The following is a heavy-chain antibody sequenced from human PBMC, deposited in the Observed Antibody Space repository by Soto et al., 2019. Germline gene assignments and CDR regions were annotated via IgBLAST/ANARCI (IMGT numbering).Heavy chain of an antibody. CDR2: IRPDGSAS. Sequence: GGSLRLSCAASGFIFSSYWMTWLRQAPGKGLEWVANIRPDGSASNYVDSVGGRFTISRDNAKNSLFLQMNSLRAEDTAVYYCARDPVRGDDYDFDYWGQGTLVTVSS. D-gene: IGHD3-10*01. CDR3: ARDPVRGDDYDFDY. J-gene: IGHJ4*02. V-gene: IGHV3-7*01. CDR1: GFIFSSYW.